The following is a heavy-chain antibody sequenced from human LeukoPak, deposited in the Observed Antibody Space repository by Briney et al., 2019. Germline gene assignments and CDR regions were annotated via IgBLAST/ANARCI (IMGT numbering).Heavy chain of an antibody. CDR3: AISWKHLGPLDY. D-gene: IGHD3-16*01. J-gene: IGHJ4*02. Sequence: GASVKVSCKASGYTFTSYGSSWVRQAPGQGLEWMRWISAYNGNTNYAQKLQGRVTMTTDTSTSTAYMELRSLRSDDTAVYYCAISWKHLGPLDYWGQRTLVTVSS. CDR2: ISAYNGNT. CDR1: GYTFTSYG. V-gene: IGHV1-18*04.